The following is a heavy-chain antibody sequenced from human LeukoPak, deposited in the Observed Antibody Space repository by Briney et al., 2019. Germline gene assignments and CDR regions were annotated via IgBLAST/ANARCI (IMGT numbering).Heavy chain of an antibody. CDR2: IGDSDIMT. J-gene: IGHJ4*02. V-gene: IGHV3-23*01. CDR3: AKDQAPTVGSTDF. CDR1: GFTFSINA. Sequence: PGGSLRLSCAASGFTFSINAMSWLRQAPGQGLEWVSTIGDSDIMTHYSDSVKGRFTISRDDSKNTLYLQMNSLRADDTAVYYCAKDQAPTVGSTDFWGQGTLVTVSS. D-gene: IGHD1-26*01.